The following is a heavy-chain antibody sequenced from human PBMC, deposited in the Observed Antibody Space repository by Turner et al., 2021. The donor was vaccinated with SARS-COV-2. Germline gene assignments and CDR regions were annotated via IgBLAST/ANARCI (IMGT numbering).Heavy chain of an antibody. Sequence: EVQLVESGGGLVQPGRSLRLSCAASGFPFDDYALHWVLQAPGKGLEWCSGISWNSGSIGYADSVKGRFTISRDNAKNSLYLQMNSLRAEDTALYYCAKDRWYNWNYFDYWGQGTLVTVSS. D-gene: IGHD1-20*01. CDR2: ISWNSGSI. V-gene: IGHV3-9*01. CDR1: GFPFDDYA. J-gene: IGHJ4*02. CDR3: AKDRWYNWNYFDY.